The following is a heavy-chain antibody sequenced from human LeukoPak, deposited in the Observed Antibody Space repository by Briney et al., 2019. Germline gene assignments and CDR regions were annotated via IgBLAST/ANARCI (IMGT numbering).Heavy chain of an antibody. CDR1: GFMFSSYA. Sequence: GGSLRPSCAASGFMFSSYAMSWVRQAPGKGLEWVSGISYSGGGTYYADSVKGRFIISRDNSKNTLSLQMNSLRAEGTAVYYCAKGGSSGWSGSRFDYWGQGTLVTVSS. CDR2: ISYSGGGT. J-gene: IGHJ4*02. D-gene: IGHD6-19*01. CDR3: AKGGSSGWSGSRFDY. V-gene: IGHV3-23*01.